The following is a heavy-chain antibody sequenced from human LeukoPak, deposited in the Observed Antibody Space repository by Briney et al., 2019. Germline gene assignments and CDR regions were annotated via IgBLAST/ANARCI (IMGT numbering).Heavy chain of an antibody. Sequence: SETLSLTCTVSGCSISSYYWSWIRQPPGKGLEWIGYIYYNGNTKYNPSLKSRVTISLDTSKNQFSLKLSSVTAADAAVYYCARGVDFWSGYFIWGQGTLVAVSS. CDR2: IYYNGNT. CDR3: ARGVDFWSGYFI. J-gene: IGHJ4*02. CDR1: GCSISSYY. D-gene: IGHD3-3*01. V-gene: IGHV4-59*01.